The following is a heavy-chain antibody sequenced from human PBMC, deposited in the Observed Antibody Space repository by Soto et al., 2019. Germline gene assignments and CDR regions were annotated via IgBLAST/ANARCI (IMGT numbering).Heavy chain of an antibody. J-gene: IGHJ3*02. D-gene: IGHD2-15*01. CDR2: TIPIFETT. CDR3: ARALTPFRDDAFNI. Sequence: ASVKVSCKASGDTFGSYAMNWVRQAPGQGLEWMGGTIPIFETTNYAEKFQGRVTITADESTSTAYMELSSLRSEDTAVYYCARALTPFRDDAFNIWGQGTVVTVSS. CDR1: GDTFGSYA. V-gene: IGHV1-69*13.